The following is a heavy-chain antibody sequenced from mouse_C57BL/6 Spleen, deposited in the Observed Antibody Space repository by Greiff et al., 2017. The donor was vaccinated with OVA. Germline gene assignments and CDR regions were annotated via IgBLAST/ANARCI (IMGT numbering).Heavy chain of an antibody. J-gene: IGHJ2*01. V-gene: IGHV14-4*01. D-gene: IGHD1-1*01. CDR2: IDPENGDT. Sequence: VQLKESGAELVRPGASVKLSCTASGFNIKDDYMHWVKQRPEQGLEWIGWIDPENGDTEYASKFQGKATITADTSSNTAYLQLSSLTSEDTAVYYCTKTVVATGFDYWGQGTTLTVSS. CDR3: TKTVVATGFDY. CDR1: GFNIKDDY.